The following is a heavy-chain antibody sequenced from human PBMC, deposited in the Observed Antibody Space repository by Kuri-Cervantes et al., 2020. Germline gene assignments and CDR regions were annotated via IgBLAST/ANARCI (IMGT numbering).Heavy chain of an antibody. D-gene: IGHD3-10*01. V-gene: IGHV4-61*02. Sequence: LRLSCTVSGGSISSGSYYWSWIRQPAGKGLEWIGRIYTSGSTNYNPSLKSRVTISVDTSKNQFSLKLSSVTAADTAVYYCARGLLVRRRQGMSAFDIWGQGTMVTVSS. CDR3: ARGLLVRRRQGMSAFDI. J-gene: IGHJ3*02. CDR1: GGSISSGSYY. CDR2: IYTSGST.